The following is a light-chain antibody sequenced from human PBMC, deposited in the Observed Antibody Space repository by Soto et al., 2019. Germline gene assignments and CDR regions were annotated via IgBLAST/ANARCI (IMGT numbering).Light chain of an antibody. J-gene: IGKJ4*01. CDR1: QSVSSY. CDR3: QQRSNWPLT. CDR2: DAS. V-gene: IGKV3-11*01. Sequence: EIVLTQSPATLSLSPGERATLSCRASQSVSSYLAWYQQKPGQAPRLLIYDASNRATGIPARFSGSGSGTDFTRTIGSLEPEDFAVYYCQQRSNWPLTFGGGTKVEIK.